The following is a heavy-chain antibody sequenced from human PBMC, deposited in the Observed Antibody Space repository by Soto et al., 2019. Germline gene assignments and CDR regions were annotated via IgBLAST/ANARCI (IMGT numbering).Heavy chain of an antibody. Sequence: LSLTCTVSGGSISSGGYYWSWIRQHPGKGLEWIGYIYYSGSTYYNPSLKSRVTISVDTSKNQFSLKLSSVTAADTAVYYCARDLRDSSGYYLNDAFDIWGQGTMVTVS. D-gene: IGHD3-22*01. CDR3: ARDLRDSSGYYLNDAFDI. V-gene: IGHV4-31*03. J-gene: IGHJ3*02. CDR1: GGSISSGGYY. CDR2: IYYSGST.